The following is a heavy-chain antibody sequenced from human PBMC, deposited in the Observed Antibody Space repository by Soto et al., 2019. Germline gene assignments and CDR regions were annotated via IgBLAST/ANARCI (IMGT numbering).Heavy chain of an antibody. V-gene: IGHV4-38-2*01. CDR1: NFSISSGYY. CDR3: ARTHGGSYYSVFNY. J-gene: IGHJ4*02. CDR2: IYRSGTT. D-gene: IGHD1-26*01. Sequence: SETLSLTCVVSNFSISSGYYWGWIRQSPGKGLEWIASIYRSGTTSYNPSLKSRVTISVDPSKNQFSLMLTAVTAADTAVYYCARTHGGSYYSVFNYWGRGSLVTVSS.